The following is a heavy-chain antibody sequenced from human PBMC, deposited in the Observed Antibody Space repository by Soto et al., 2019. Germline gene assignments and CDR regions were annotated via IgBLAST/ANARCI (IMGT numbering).Heavy chain of an antibody. CDR2: ISYDGSNK. D-gene: IGHD6-13*01. CDR3: ARDRGEYGIAAAGAFDY. J-gene: IGHJ4*02. CDR1: GFTFSSYA. Sequence: QVQLVESGGGVVQPGRSLRLSCAASGFTFSSYAMHWVRQAPGKGLEWVAVISYDGSNKYYADSVKGRFTISRDNSKNTLYLQINSLRAEDTAVYYCARDRGEYGIAAAGAFDYWGQGTLVTVSS. V-gene: IGHV3-30-3*01.